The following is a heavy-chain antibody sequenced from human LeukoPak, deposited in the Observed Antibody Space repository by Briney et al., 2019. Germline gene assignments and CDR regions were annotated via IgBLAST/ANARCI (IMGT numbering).Heavy chain of an antibody. V-gene: IGHV4-59*01. D-gene: IGHD1-26*01. J-gene: IGHJ5*02. CDR3: ARGGSYSPWFDP. CDR2: IYYSGST. Sequence: SETLSLTCTVSGGFISSYYWSWIRRPPGKGLEWIGYIYYSGSTNYNPSLKSRVTISVDTSKNQFSLKLCSVTAADTAVYYCARGGSYSPWFDPWGQGTLVTVSS. CDR1: GGFISSYY.